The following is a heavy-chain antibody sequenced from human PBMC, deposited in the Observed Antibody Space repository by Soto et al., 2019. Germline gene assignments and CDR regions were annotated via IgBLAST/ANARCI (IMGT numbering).Heavy chain of an antibody. CDR2: ISYDGSNK. D-gene: IGHD6-13*01. Sequence: GGSLRLSCAASGFTFSSYAMHWVRQAPGKGLEWVAVISYDGSNKYYADSVKGRFTISRDNSKNTLYLQMNSLRAEDTAVYYCARDKYPSKAAASQIDYWGQGTLVTVSS. CDR3: ARDKYPSKAAASQIDY. V-gene: IGHV3-30-3*01. CDR1: GFTFSSYA. J-gene: IGHJ4*02.